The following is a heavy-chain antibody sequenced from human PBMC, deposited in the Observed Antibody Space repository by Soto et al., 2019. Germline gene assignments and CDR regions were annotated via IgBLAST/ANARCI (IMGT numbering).Heavy chain of an antibody. Sequence: GGSLRLSCAASGFTFSSYAMSWVRQAPGKGLEWVSAISGSGGSTYYADSVKGRFTISRDNSKNTLYLQMNSLRAEDTAVYYCAKGRIQPGGWIQLWLPYFDYWGQGTLVTVSS. CDR2: ISGSGGST. J-gene: IGHJ4*02. CDR1: GFTFSSYA. CDR3: AKGRIQPGGWIQLWLPYFDY. D-gene: IGHD5-18*01. V-gene: IGHV3-23*01.